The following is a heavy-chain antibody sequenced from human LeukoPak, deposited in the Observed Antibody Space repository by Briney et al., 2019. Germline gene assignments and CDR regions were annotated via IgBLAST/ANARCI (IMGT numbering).Heavy chain of an antibody. CDR1: GFTVSSNY. CDR2: IYSGGST. V-gene: IGHV3-66*01. J-gene: IGHJ4*02. Sequence: PGGSLRLSCAASGFTVSSNYMSWVRQAPGKGLEWVSVIYSGGSTYYADSVKGRFTISRDNSKNTLYLQMNSLRAEDTAVYYCARDIGSAAAEPGPPDYWGQGTLVTVSS. D-gene: IGHD6-13*01. CDR3: ARDIGSAAAEPGPPDY.